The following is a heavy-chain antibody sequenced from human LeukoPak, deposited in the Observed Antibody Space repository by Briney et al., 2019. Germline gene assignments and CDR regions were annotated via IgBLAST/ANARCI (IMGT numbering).Heavy chain of an antibody. J-gene: IGHJ3*02. Sequence: GGSLRLSCAASGFRFSTYWMSWVRQAPGKGLEWVANIKEDGSEKNYVDSVKGRFTISRDNAKNSLYLQVNSLRAEDTAVYYCARDENFGGGSPDERAFDIGGQGTMVTVSS. V-gene: IGHV3-7*05. CDR3: ARDENFGGGSPDERAFDI. CDR1: GFRFSTYW. D-gene: IGHD4/OR15-4a*01. CDR2: IKEDGSEK.